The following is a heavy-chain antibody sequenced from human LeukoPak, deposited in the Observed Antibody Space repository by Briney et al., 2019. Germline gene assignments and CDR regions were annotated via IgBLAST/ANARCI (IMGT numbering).Heavy chain of an antibody. D-gene: IGHD6-19*01. V-gene: IGHV1-69*05. J-gene: IGHJ4*02. Sequence: SVKVSCKASGGTFSSYAISWVRQAPGQGLGWMGGIIPIFGTANYAQKFQGRVTITTDESTSTAYMELSSLRSEDTAVYYCALYERAGYSSQGDYFDYWGQGTLVTVSS. CDR3: ALYERAGYSSQGDYFDY. CDR1: GGTFSSYA. CDR2: IIPIFGTA.